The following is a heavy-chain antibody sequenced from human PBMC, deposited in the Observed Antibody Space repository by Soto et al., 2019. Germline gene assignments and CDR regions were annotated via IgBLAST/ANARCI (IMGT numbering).Heavy chain of an antibody. V-gene: IGHV3-33*01. CDR2: FWANGRTT. D-gene: IGHD5-18*01. J-gene: IGHJ4*02. CDR1: GFTFKNYG. Sequence: PGGSLRLSCVASGFTFKNYGMHWVRQAPGKELEWVADFWANGRTTYYADSVKGRFSISRDNVKNTLYLQMDSLRADDTAVYYCARDLSYGSLDFDYWGRGTLVTVSS. CDR3: ARDLSYGSLDFDY.